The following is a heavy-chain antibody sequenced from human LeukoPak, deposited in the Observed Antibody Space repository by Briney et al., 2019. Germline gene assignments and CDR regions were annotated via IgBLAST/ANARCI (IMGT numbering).Heavy chain of an antibody. CDR1: GGSISSGCYY. Sequence: SETLSLTCTVSGGSISSGCYYWSWIRQPAGKGLEWIGRIYTSGSTNYNPSLKSRVTISVDTSKNQFSLKLSSVTAADTAVYYCAREYSGYDSYHDYWGQGTLVTVSS. CDR3: AREYSGYDSYHDY. D-gene: IGHD5-12*01. J-gene: IGHJ4*02. CDR2: IYTSGST. V-gene: IGHV4-61*02.